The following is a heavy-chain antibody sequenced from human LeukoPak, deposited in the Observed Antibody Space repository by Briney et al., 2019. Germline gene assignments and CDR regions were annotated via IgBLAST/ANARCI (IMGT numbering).Heavy chain of an antibody. Sequence: GGSLRLSCAASGFTFSSYWMHWVRQAPGKGLVWVSRISSDGSSTRYADSVKGRFTISRDNAKNTLYLQMNTLRAEDTAVYYCARESPYGGNYASDTWGQGTRVTVSS. CDR2: ISSDGSST. CDR3: ARESPYGGNYASDT. J-gene: IGHJ3*02. D-gene: IGHD4-23*01. CDR1: GFTFSSYW. V-gene: IGHV3-74*01.